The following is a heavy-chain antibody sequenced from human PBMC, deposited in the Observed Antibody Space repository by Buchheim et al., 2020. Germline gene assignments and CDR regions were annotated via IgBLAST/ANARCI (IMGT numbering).Heavy chain of an antibody. Sequence: QVQLVESGGGVVQPGRSLRLSCAASGFTFSSYGMHWVRQAPGKGLEWVAVISYDGSNKYYADSVKGRFTISRDNSKNKLYLQMNSLRAEDTAVYYCAKVYGGATTHYYFDYWGQGTL. J-gene: IGHJ4*02. V-gene: IGHV3-30*18. CDR2: ISYDGSNK. D-gene: IGHD1-26*01. CDR1: GFTFSSYG. CDR3: AKVYGGATTHYYFDY.